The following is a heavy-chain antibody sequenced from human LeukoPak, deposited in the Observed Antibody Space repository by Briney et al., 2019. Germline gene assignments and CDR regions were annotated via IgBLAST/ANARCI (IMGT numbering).Heavy chain of an antibody. V-gene: IGHV3-23*01. CDR2: ISGSGVST. CDR1: GITLSNYG. D-gene: IGHD3-22*01. J-gene: IGHJ4*02. CDR3: AKRGVVIRVILVGFHKEAYYFDS. Sequence: GGSLRLSCAVSGITLSNYGMSWVRQAAGKGLEWVAGISGSGVSTYYADSVKGGFTISRDNSKNTLYLQMISLRAEDTAVYFCAKRGVVIRVILVGFHKEAYYFDSWGQGALVTVSS.